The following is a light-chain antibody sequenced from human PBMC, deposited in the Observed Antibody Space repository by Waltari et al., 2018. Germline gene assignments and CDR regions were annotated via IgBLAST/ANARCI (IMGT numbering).Light chain of an antibody. CDR3: QQYNSNSYT. CDR2: KAS. Sequence: DIQMTQSPSTLSASGGDRVTITCRASQSISSWLAWYQQKPGKAPKLLIYKASSLETGVPSRFSGSGFGTEFTLTISSLQPEDFATYYCQQYNSNSYTFGQGTKLEIK. J-gene: IGKJ2*01. V-gene: IGKV1-5*03. CDR1: QSISSW.